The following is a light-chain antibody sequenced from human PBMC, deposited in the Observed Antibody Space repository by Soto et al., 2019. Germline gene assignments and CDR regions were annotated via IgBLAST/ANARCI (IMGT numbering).Light chain of an antibody. CDR2: ATS. V-gene: IGKV3-20*01. Sequence: EIVLTQSPGTLSLSPGERATLSCRASQSVSSRDLAWYQQKPGQAPRLLIYATSSRAAGIPDRFSGSGSGTDFTLTIARLEPGDFAVYYCQQYGNSPQTFGQGSKVDIK. CDR1: QSVSSRD. J-gene: IGKJ1*01. CDR3: QQYGNSPQT.